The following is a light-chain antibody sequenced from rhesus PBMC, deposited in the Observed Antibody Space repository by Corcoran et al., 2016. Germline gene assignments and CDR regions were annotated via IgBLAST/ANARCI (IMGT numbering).Light chain of an antibody. CDR2: GAA. V-gene: IGKV3-24*04. J-gene: IGKJ4*01. CDR3: HQSSNSLT. Sequence: ETVVTQSPATLSLSPGERATLSCRASQSIGTYLAWYQQKPGQAPRLLIYGAAYRATGGPDRFSGSGYGTDFTLTISSLEAEDVGVYYCHQSSNSLTFGGGTKVDLK. CDR1: QSIGTY.